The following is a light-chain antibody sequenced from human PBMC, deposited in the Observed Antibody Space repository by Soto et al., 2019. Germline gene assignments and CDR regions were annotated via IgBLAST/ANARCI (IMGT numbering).Light chain of an antibody. J-gene: IGLJ2*01. CDR3: SSYTSSTTSVV. CDR1: SSDVGGHKY. V-gene: IGLV2-14*01. CDR2: EVS. Sequence: QSVLTQPASVSGSPGQSITISCTGTSSDVGGHKYASWYQQHPDKAPKVLIFEVSNRPSGISNRFSGSKSGNTASLTISGLQAEDEADYYCSSYTSSTTSVVFGGGTKVTVL.